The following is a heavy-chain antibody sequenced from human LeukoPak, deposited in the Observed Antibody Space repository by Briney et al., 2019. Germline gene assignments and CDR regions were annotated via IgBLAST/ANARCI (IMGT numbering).Heavy chain of an antibody. Sequence: SETLSLTCTVSGGSISSGSYYWSWIRQTAGKGLEWIGSIYYSGSTYYNPSLKSRVTISVDTSKNQFSLKLSSVTAADTAVYYCARGNYYDSSGYYFNHWFDPWGQGTLVTVSS. D-gene: IGHD3-22*01. V-gene: IGHV4-39*01. CDR1: GGSISSGSYY. J-gene: IGHJ5*02. CDR2: IYYSGST. CDR3: ARGNYYDSSGYYFNHWFDP.